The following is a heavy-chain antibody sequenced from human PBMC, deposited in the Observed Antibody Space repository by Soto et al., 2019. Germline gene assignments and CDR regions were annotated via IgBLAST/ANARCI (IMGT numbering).Heavy chain of an antibody. CDR2: ISYDGSNK. V-gene: IGHV3-30-3*01. Sequence: GGSLRLSCAASGFTFGSYAMHWVRQAPGKGLEWVAVISYDGSNKYYADSVKGRFTISRDNSKNTLYLQMNSLRAEDTAVYYCARDIVYYDSSGSYYYYGMDVWGQGTTVTVSS. CDR3: ARDIVYYDSSGSYYYYGMDV. CDR1: GFTFGSYA. J-gene: IGHJ6*02. D-gene: IGHD3-22*01.